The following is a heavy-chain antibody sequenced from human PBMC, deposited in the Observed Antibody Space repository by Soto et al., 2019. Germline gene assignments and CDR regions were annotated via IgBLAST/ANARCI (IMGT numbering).Heavy chain of an antibody. CDR1: GFTFSSYA. D-gene: IGHD3-10*02. V-gene: IGHV3-30-3*01. J-gene: IGHJ6*02. CDR3: AREGVYVGMDV. Sequence: QVQLVESGGGVVQPGRPLRLSCAASGFTFSSYAMHWVRQAPGKGLEWVAVISYDGSNKYYADSVKGRFTISRDNSKNTLYLQMNSLRAEDTAVYYCAREGVYVGMDVWGQGTTVTVSS. CDR2: ISYDGSNK.